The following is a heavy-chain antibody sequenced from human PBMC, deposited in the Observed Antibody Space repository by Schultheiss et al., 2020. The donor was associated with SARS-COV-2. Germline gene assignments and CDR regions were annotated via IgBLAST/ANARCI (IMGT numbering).Heavy chain of an antibody. Sequence: GESLKISCAASGFTFSSYAMSWVRQAPGKGLEWVSAISGSGGSTYYADSVKGRFTISRDNSKNTLYLQMNSLRAEDTAVYYCAKGTVASLTYYYYYYMDVWGKGTTVTVSS. D-gene: IGHD5-12*01. V-gene: IGHV3-23*01. CDR2: ISGSGGST. CDR1: GFTFSSYA. CDR3: AKGTVASLTYYYYYYMDV. J-gene: IGHJ6*03.